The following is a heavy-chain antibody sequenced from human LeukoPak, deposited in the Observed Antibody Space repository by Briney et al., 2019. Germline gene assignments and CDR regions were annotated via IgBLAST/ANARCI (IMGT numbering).Heavy chain of an antibody. CDR2: ISWDGGRT. CDR1: GFTFDDYT. V-gene: IGHV3-43*01. CDR3: AKAHYYDSSGFLPDC. Sequence: PGGSLRLSCAASGFTFDDYTMHWVRQAPGKGLEWVSLISWDGGRTYYADSVKGRFTISRDNSKNSLYLQMNSLRTEDTALYYRAKAHYYDSSGFLPDCWGQGTLVTVSS. J-gene: IGHJ4*02. D-gene: IGHD3-22*01.